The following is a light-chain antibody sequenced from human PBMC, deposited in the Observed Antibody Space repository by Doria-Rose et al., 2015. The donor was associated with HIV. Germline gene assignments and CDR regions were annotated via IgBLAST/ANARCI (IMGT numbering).Light chain of an antibody. J-gene: IGKJ5*01. CDR3: MQPLQIPPN. V-gene: IGKV2-28*01. CDR2: LGS. Sequence: YRQKPVYSPLLLIYLGSNRASGVPDRFSGSGSGTDFTLKISRVEDEDVGIYDCMQPLQIPPNFGQGTRREIQ.